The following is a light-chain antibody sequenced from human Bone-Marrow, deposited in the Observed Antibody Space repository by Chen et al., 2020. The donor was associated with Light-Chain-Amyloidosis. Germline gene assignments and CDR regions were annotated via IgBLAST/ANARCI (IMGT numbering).Light chain of an antibody. J-gene: IGKJ4*02. Sequence: DIQMTQSPSTLSASVGDRVIITCRASQNIYNYLAWYQQKPGKAPNLLIFQASILESGVPSRFSGGGSETEFTLTISSLQPDDFATYYCQQYSKYPRTFGGGTKVEIK. V-gene: IGKV1-5*03. CDR3: QQYSKYPRT. CDR1: QNIYNY. CDR2: QAS.